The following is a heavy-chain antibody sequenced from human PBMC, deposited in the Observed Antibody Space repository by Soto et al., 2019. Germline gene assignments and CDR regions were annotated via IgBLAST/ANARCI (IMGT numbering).Heavy chain of an antibody. V-gene: IGHV3-9*01. Sequence: TGGSLRLSCAASGFTFSSYAMSWVRQAPGKGLEWVSGISWNSGSIGYADSVKGRFTISRDNAKNSLYLQMNSLRAEDTAVYYCARPLWRDDYNWGYFDLWGRGTLVTVSS. D-gene: IGHD4-4*01. CDR3: ARPLWRDDYNWGYFDL. J-gene: IGHJ2*01. CDR2: ISWNSGSI. CDR1: GFTFSSYA.